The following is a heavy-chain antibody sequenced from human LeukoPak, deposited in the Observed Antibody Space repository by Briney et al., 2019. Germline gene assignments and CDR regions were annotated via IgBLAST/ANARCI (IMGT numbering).Heavy chain of an antibody. CDR2: ISGSGGST. V-gene: IGHV3-23*01. D-gene: IGHD3-3*01. CDR1: GFTFSSYA. CDR3: AKDQSYDFWSGSYFDY. J-gene: IGHJ4*02. Sequence: PGGSLRLSCAASGFTFSSYAMSWVRQAPGKGLEWVSAISGSGGSTYYADSVKGRFTISRDNSKNTLYLQMNSLRAEDTAVYYCAKDQSYDFWSGSYFDYWGQGTLVTVSS.